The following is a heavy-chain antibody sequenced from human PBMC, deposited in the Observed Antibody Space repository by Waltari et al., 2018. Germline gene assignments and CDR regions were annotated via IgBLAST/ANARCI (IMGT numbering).Heavy chain of an antibody. Sequence: QLQLQESGPGLVKPSETLSLTCTVSGGPLSNVHYYWAWTRQPPGKGLEWIGTINYSGTTYYNSSLKSRVTMSVDTSKNQFSLKLSSVTAADTAVYYCAKDPYTNIYRYYYYGMDVWGRGTTVTVSS. CDR3: AKDPYTNIYRYYYYGMDV. CDR1: GGPLSNVHYY. CDR2: INYSGTT. V-gene: IGHV4-39*07. D-gene: IGHD3-16*02. J-gene: IGHJ6*02.